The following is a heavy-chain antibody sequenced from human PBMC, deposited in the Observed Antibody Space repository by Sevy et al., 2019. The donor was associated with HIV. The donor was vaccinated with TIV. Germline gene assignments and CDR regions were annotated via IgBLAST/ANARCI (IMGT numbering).Heavy chain of an antibody. Sequence: GGSLRLSCAASGFTFSDYYMSWIRQAPGKGLEWVSYISSSSSYTKNADSVKGRFTISRDNAKNSLSLQMNSLRAEDTAVYYCARDRQGITVAGTAIDYWGQGTLVTVSS. CDR1: GFTFSDYY. V-gene: IGHV3-11*06. CDR3: ARDRQGITVAGTAIDY. D-gene: IGHD6-19*01. J-gene: IGHJ4*02. CDR2: ISSSSSYT.